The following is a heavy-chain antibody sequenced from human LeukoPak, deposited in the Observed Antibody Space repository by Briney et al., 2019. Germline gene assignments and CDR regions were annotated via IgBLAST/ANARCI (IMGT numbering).Heavy chain of an antibody. Sequence: GGSLRLSCATSGFTFSSHDMNWVRQAPGKGLEWVSSITGNSKSIDYADSVKGRFAISRDNAKNSLFLQMDSLRAEDTAVYYCAKDTGSYYDSSGYYLDAFDIWGQGTMVTVSS. V-gene: IGHV3-21*04. D-gene: IGHD3-22*01. CDR2: ITGNSKSI. J-gene: IGHJ3*02. CDR1: GFTFSSHD. CDR3: AKDTGSYYDSSGYYLDAFDI.